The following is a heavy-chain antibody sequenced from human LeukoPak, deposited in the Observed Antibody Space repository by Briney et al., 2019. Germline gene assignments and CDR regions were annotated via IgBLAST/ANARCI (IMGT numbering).Heavy chain of an antibody. CDR1: GFTFKDYW. D-gene: IGHD3-10*01. CDR3: AKTYYYGSGSLDY. Sequence: GGSLRLSCVGSGFTFKDYWMHWVRQAPGKGLVWVSRINPDGSDTNYADSVKDRFTISRDNAKSTLYLQMSSLRAEDTAVYYCAKTYYYGSGSLDYWGQGTLVTVSS. V-gene: IGHV3-74*01. CDR2: INPDGSDT. J-gene: IGHJ4*02.